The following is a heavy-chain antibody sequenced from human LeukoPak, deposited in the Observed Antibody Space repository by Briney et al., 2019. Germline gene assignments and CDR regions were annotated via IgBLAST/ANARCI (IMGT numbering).Heavy chain of an antibody. CDR3: GAALKP. CDR1: GFTFSSYW. Sequence: GGSLRLSCAASGFTFSSYWMHWVRQARGKGLEWVANINQDGSEKYYVASLKGRFTISRDNAKNSLYLQMNSLRVEDTAVYYCGAALKPWGQGTLVTVSS. CDR2: INQDGSEK. V-gene: IGHV3-7*03. D-gene: IGHD6-13*01. J-gene: IGHJ5*02.